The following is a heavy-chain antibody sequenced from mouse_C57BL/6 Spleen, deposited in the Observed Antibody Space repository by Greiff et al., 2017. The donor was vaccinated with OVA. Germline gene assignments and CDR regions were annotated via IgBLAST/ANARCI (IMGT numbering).Heavy chain of an antibody. J-gene: IGHJ2*01. Sequence: QVQLQQPGAELVRPGTSVKLSCKASGYTFTSYWMHWVKQRPGQGLEWIGVIDPSDSYTNYNQKFKGKATLTVDTSSSTAYMQLISLTSEDSAVYYCARGTAQATPDYWGQGTTLTVSS. D-gene: IGHD3-2*02. CDR2: IDPSDSYT. CDR1: GYTFTSYW. CDR3: ARGTAQATPDY. V-gene: IGHV1-59*01.